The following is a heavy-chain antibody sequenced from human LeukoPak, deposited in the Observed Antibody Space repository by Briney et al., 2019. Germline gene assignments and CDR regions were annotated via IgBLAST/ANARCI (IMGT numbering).Heavy chain of an antibody. CDR3: ARAISMVRGLHHYYYYMDV. D-gene: IGHD3-10*01. CDR2: VSYSGST. Sequence: ASETLSLTCTVSGVSITNYYWSWIRQPPGKGLEWIGHVSYSGSTNYNPSLKSRITMSVDTSKNQFSLNLTSVTAADTAVYYCARAISMVRGLHHYYYYMDVWGAGSTVTVAS. V-gene: IGHV4-59*01. CDR1: GVSITNYY. J-gene: IGHJ6*03.